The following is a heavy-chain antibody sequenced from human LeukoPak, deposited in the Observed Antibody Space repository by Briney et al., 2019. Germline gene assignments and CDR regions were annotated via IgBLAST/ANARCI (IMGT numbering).Heavy chain of an antibody. CDR2: INHSGST. D-gene: IGHD2-2*01. J-gene: IGHJ5*02. CDR1: GDSFSGYY. CDR3: ARATIVVVPAASNWFDP. Sequence: SETLSLTCAVYGDSFSGYYWSWIRQPPGKGLEWIGEINHSGSTNYSPSLKSRVTISVDTSKNQFSLKLSFVTAADTAVYYCARATIVVVPAASNWFDPWGQGTLVTVSS. V-gene: IGHV4-34*01.